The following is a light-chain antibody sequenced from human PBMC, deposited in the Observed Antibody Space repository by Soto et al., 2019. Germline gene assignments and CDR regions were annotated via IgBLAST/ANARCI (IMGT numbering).Light chain of an antibody. J-gene: IGKJ1*01. V-gene: IGKV3-15*01. CDR3: QQYDKWPRT. CDR1: QSVRAT. Sequence: EIVMTQSPATLSVSPGERATLSCRASQSVRATVAWYQQRPGQAPRLLIYGASTRATGVPARFSGSGSGTEFTLAISNLQSEDFAVYHCQQYDKWPRTFGQGTKVDIK. CDR2: GAS.